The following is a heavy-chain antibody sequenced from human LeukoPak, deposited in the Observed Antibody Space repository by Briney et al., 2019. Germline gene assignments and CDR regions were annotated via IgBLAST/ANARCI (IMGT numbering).Heavy chain of an antibody. D-gene: IGHD2/OR15-2a*01. J-gene: IGHJ4*02. CDR2: IYYSGTT. CDR3: ARRLSTRSYYLDD. Sequence: PSETLSLTCTVSGGSISFSSDYWGWIRQPPGKGLEWIGDIYYSGTTNYNPSLKSRVTMSVDTSKNQFSLKLNSATAADTAVYYCARRLSTRSYYLDDWGQGTLVTVPS. V-gene: IGHV4-39*01. CDR1: GGSISFSSDY.